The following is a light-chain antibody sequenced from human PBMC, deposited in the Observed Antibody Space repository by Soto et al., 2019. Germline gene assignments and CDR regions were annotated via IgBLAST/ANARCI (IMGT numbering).Light chain of an antibody. Sequence: EIVVTQSPGTLSLSPGERATISCRASQSVSSNYLAWYQQKPGQAPRLLIYAASSRASDIPARFSGSGSGTDFTLIISRLEPEDFAIYYCQQYGSSPFTFGPGTKVDVK. CDR1: QSVSSNY. J-gene: IGKJ3*01. CDR3: QQYGSSPFT. CDR2: AAS. V-gene: IGKV3-20*01.